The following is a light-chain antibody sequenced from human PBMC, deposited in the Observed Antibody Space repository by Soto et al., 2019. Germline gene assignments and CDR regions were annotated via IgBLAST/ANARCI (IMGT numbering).Light chain of an antibody. J-gene: IGKJ5*01. CDR2: DAS. CDR1: QSVSSY. CDR3: QQRSNLIT. V-gene: IGKV3-11*01. Sequence: EVVMTQSPGTVSLSPGERATLSCRASQSVSSYLAWYQQKPGQAPRLLIYDASNRATGIPARFSGSGSGTDFTLTISSLEPEDFAVYYCQQRSNLITFGQGTRLEI.